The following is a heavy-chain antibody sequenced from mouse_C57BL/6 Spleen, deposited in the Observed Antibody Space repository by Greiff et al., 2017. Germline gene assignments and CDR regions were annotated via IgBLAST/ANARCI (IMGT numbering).Heavy chain of an antibody. Sequence: QVQLQQPGAELVMPGASVKLSCKASGYTFTSYWMHWVKQRPGQGLEWIGMIHPTTGSTNYNQKFKGKSTLTVDKSSSTAYMQLSSLTSEDSAVYYCARFDDACGRFAYWGQGTLVTVSA. CDR1: GYTFTSYW. D-gene: IGHD2-12*01. V-gene: IGHV1-64*01. J-gene: IGHJ3*01. CDR3: ARFDDACGRFAY. CDR2: IHPTTGST.